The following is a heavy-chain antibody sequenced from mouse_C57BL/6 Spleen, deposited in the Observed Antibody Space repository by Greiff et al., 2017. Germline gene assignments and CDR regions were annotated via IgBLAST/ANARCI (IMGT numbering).Heavy chain of an antibody. V-gene: IGHV1-64*01. J-gene: IGHJ2*01. CDR2: IHPNSGST. CDR3: ARSGDPYYFDY. Sequence: QVQLQQPGAELVKPGASVTLSCKASGYTFTSYWMHWVKQRPGQGLEWIGMIHPNSGSTNYNEKFKSKATLTVDKSSSTAYMQLSSLTSEDSAVYYCARSGDPYYFDYWGQGTTLTVSS. D-gene: IGHD3-1*01. CDR1: GYTFTSYW.